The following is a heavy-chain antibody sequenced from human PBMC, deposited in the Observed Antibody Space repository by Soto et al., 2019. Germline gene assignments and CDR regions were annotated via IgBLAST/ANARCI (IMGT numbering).Heavy chain of an antibody. CDR2: ISSDGDTT. Sequence: EVQLVESGGDLVTPGGSLRLSCAASGFTFSKYWMHWDRQVPGKGIVWVSRISSDGDTTSYADSVKGRFTISRDNARNVLSLQMESLRVEDAASYYCARYYYGSGSYEDPADPYGMDVWGQGTTVTVS. CDR3: ARYYYGSGSYEDPADPYGMDV. D-gene: IGHD3-10*01. V-gene: IGHV3-74*01. J-gene: IGHJ6*02. CDR1: GFTFSKYW.